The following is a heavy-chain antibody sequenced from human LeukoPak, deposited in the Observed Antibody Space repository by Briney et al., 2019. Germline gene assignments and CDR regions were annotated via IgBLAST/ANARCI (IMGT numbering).Heavy chain of an antibody. CDR1: GYTFTGYY. CDR2: ISAYNGNT. J-gene: IGHJ3*02. D-gene: IGHD6-13*01. Sequence: ASVKVSCKASGYTFTGYYMHWVRQAPGQGLEWMGWISAYNGNTNYAQKLQGRVTMTTDTSTSTAYMELRSLRSDDTAVYYCARVLSDSSGWYAFDIWGQGTMVTVSS. CDR3: ARVLSDSSGWYAFDI. V-gene: IGHV1-18*04.